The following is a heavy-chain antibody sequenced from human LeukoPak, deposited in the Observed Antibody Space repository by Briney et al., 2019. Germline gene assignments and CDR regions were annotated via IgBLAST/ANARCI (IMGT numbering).Heavy chain of an antibody. CDR1: GGSFSGYY. V-gene: IGHV4-34*01. CDR2: INHSGST. J-gene: IGHJ3*02. D-gene: IGHD6-13*01. Sequence: SETLSLTCAVYGGSFSGYYWSWIRQPPGKGLEWIGEINHSGSTNYNPSLKSRVTISVGTSKNQFSLKLSSVTAADTAVYYCSSSWNDAFDIWGQGTMVTVSS. CDR3: SSSWNDAFDI.